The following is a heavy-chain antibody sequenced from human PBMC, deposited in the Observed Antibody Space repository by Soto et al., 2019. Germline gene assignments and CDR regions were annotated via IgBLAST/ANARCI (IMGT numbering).Heavy chain of an antibody. CDR1: GFTFSSYS. V-gene: IGHV3-48*02. CDR2: ISSSSSTI. J-gene: IGHJ4*02. Sequence: GGSLRLSCAASGFTFSSYSMNWVRQAPGKGLEWVSYISSSSSTIYYADSVKGRFTISRDNAKNSLYLQMNSLRDEDTAVYYCARSDYYDSSGRQTEQPFDYWGQGTLVTVSS. CDR3: ARSDYYDSSGRQTEQPFDY. D-gene: IGHD3-22*01.